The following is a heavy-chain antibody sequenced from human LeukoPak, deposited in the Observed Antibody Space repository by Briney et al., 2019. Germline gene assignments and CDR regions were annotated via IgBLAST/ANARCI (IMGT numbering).Heavy chain of an antibody. CDR3: AKEGYCSSTSCYGSYYYYGMDV. J-gene: IGHJ6*02. D-gene: IGHD2-2*01. CDR2: ISGSGGST. CDR1: GFTFSSYA. V-gene: IGHV3-23*01. Sequence: GGSLRLSCAASGFTFSSYAMSWVRQAPGKGLEWVSAISGSGGSTYYADSVKGRFIISRDNSKNTLYLQMNSLRAEDTAVYYCAKEGYCSSTSCYGSYYYYGMDVWGQGTTVTVSS.